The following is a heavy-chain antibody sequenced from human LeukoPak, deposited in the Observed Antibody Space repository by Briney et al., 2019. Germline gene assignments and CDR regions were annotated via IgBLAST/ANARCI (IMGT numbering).Heavy chain of an antibody. CDR3: AGVEYNWSDVGFDY. Sequence: GGSLRLSCAASGFTFSSYSMNWVPEAPGKGLEWVSSISRSSSFIYYADSVKGRFTISRDNAKNSLYLQMNSLRAEDTAVYHCAGVEYNWSDVGFDYWGQGTLVTVSS. D-gene: IGHD1-20*01. CDR2: ISRSSSFI. J-gene: IGHJ4*02. V-gene: IGHV3-21*01. CDR1: GFTFSSYS.